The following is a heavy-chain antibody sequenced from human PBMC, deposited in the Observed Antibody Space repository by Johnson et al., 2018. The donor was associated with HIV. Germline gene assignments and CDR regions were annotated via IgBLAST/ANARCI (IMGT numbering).Heavy chain of an antibody. CDR2: ISWNSGSI. D-gene: IGHD3-16*01. Sequence: VESGGGLVQPGRSLRLSCAASGFTFDDYAMHWVRQAPGKGLECVSGISWNSGSICYADSVKGRFTISRDNAKNSLYLQMNSLRAEDTALYYCAKDASTLGGDAFDIWGQGTMVTVSS. CDR1: GFTFDDYA. CDR3: AKDASTLGGDAFDI. J-gene: IGHJ3*02. V-gene: IGHV3-9*01.